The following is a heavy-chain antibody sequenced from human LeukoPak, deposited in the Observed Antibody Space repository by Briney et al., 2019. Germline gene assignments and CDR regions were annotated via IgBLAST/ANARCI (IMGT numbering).Heavy chain of an antibody. CDR3: AKDSNTGGYSFDS. J-gene: IGHJ4*02. D-gene: IGHD5-12*01. CDR1: GFTFSSYG. V-gene: IGHV3-30*18. Sequence: PGGSLRLSCAASGFTFSSYGMHWVRQAPGKGLEWVAVISYDGSNKYYADSVKGRFTISRDNSKNSLTLQMDSLRPEDTAFYYCAKDSNTGGYSFDSWGQGTLVTVSS. CDR2: ISYDGSNK.